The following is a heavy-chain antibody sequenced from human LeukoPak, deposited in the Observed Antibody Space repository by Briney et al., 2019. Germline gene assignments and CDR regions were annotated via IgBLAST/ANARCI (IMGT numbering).Heavy chain of an antibody. CDR1: GFDFSSYG. Sequence: GGSLRLSCEASGFDFSSYGMHWVRQAPGKGLEYVAAVSRNGGRTYYANSVKGRFTISRDNSRNTLYLQMGSLRPEDTALYYCARDLRSGAYYYFYMDVWGNGTTVAVSS. CDR2: VSRNGGRT. V-gene: IGHV3-64*01. D-gene: IGHD3-3*01. J-gene: IGHJ6*03. CDR3: ARDLRSGAYYYFYMDV.